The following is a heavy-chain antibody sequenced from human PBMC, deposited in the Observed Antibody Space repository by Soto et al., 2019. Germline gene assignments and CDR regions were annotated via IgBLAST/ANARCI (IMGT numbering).Heavy chain of an antibody. Sequence: QVQLVESGGGVVQPGRSLRLSCVGSGFTFSSYGMHWVRQAPGKGLEWLAVISFDGNYKYHADSVKGRFTISRDNSKNTLFLEMSSLRPEDTAVYYCVKDSLHSGSYGSWYFDLWGRGTLVTVSS. CDR1: GFTFSSYG. J-gene: IGHJ2*01. D-gene: IGHD1-26*01. V-gene: IGHV3-30*18. CDR2: ISFDGNYK. CDR3: VKDSLHSGSYGSWYFDL.